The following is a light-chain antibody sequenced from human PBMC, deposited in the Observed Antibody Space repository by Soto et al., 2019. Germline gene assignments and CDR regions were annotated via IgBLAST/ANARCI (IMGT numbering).Light chain of an antibody. CDR1: QSVSSY. J-gene: IGKJ1*01. V-gene: IGKV3-11*01. CDR3: QQRSNWPQT. Sequence: EIVLTQSPATLSLSPGERATLSCRASQSVSSYLAWYQQKPGQAPRLLIYDASNRATGIPARFSGSGSGTDFTLTIGSLEPEDFAVYSCQQRSNWPQTFGQGTKVEIK. CDR2: DAS.